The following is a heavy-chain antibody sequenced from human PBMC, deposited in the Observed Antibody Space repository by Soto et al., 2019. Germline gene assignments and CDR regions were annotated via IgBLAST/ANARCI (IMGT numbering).Heavy chain of an antibody. CDR1: GGTFSSYA. J-gene: IGHJ6*02. CDR3: ARDPIYCSRTSCYYYYGMDV. Sequence: QVQLVQSGAEVKKPGSSVKVSCKASGGTFSSYAISWVRQAPGQGLEGMGGIIPIFGTANYAQKFQGRVKITADESTSTAYMELSSLRSEDTAVYYCARDPIYCSRTSCYYYYGMDVWGQGTTVTVSS. CDR2: IIPIFGTA. D-gene: IGHD2-2*01. V-gene: IGHV1-69*01.